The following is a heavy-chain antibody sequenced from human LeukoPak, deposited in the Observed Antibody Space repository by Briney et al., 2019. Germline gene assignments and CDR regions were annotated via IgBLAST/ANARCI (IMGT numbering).Heavy chain of an antibody. CDR2: ISSISSYI. V-gene: IGHV3-21*01. CDR1: GFTFSSYS. Sequence: GGSLRLSCAASGFTFSSYSMNWVRQAPGKGLEWVSSISSISSYIYYADSVKGRFTISRDIAKNSLYLQMNSLRAEDTAVYYCARDPTPRYCSGGSCYTHYGMDVWGQGTTVTVSS. CDR3: ARDPTPRYCSGGSCYTHYGMDV. D-gene: IGHD2-15*01. J-gene: IGHJ6*02.